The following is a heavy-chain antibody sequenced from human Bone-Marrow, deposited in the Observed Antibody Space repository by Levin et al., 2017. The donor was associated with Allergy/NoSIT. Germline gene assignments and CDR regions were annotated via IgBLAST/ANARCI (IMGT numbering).Heavy chain of an antibody. J-gene: IGHJ6*04. V-gene: IGHV7-4-1*02. CDR2: INTNTGNP. D-gene: IGHD5/OR15-5a*01. CDR1: GYTFTNYA. CDR3: ARDIGVYDDYYFYALDV. Sequence: ASVKVSCKASGYTFTNYALNWVRQAPGQGLEWMGWINTNTGNPTYAQGFTGRFVFSLDTSVTTAYLQISGLMAEDTAVYYWARDIGVYDDYYFYALDVWGNGTTVTVSS.